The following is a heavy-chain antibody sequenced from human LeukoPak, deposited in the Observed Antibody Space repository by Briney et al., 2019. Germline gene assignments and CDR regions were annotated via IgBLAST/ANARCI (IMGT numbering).Heavy chain of an antibody. V-gene: IGHV3-23*01. CDR1: GFTFSSYA. D-gene: IGHD2-2*02. J-gene: IGHJ5*02. CDR2: ISGSGGST. CDR3: AKHFHLGNCSSTSCYTA. Sequence: GGSLRLSCAASGFTFSSYAMSWVRQAPGKGLEWVSAISGSGGSTYYADSVKGRFTISRDNSKNTLYLQMNSLRAEDTAVCYCAKHFHLGNCSSTSCYTAWGQGTLVTVSS.